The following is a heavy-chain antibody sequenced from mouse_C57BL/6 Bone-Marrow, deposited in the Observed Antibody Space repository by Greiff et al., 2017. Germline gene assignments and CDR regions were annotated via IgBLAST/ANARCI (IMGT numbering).Heavy chain of an antibody. CDR3: AREGPYYYGSSWFAY. Sequence: QVQLQQPGAELVMPGASVKLSCKASGYTFTSYWMHWVKQRPGQGLEWIGEIDPSDSYTNYNQKFKGKSTLTVDKSSSTAYMQLSSLTSEDSAVYYCAREGPYYYGSSWFAYWGQGTLVTGAA. CDR1: GYTFTSYW. D-gene: IGHD1-1*01. CDR2: IDPSDSYT. V-gene: IGHV1-69*01. J-gene: IGHJ3*01.